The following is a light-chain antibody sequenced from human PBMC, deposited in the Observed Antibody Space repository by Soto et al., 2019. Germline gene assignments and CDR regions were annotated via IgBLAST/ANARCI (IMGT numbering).Light chain of an antibody. J-gene: IGKJ1*01. Sequence: DIQMTQSPSTLSASVGDSVTITCRASESISSWLAWFQQKPGKAPKLLIQKVSILESGVPSRFSGRESGTEFTLTISSLQPDDFATYFCQQYSAKWSFGQGTKVQIK. CDR3: QQYSAKWS. CDR2: KVS. V-gene: IGKV1-5*03. CDR1: ESISSW.